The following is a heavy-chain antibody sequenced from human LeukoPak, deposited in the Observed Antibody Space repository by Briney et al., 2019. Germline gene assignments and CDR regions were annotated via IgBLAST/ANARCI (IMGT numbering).Heavy chain of an antibody. Sequence: GWSLRLSCAASGFTFSSYSMNWVRQPPGKGLEWVSSISGSSYIYYEDSVKGRFTISRDNAKNSLYLQMNSLRAEDTAVYYCAGGLYPSPSYYYYDIDVWGKGTTVTVSS. V-gene: IGHV3-21*01. CDR3: AGGLYPSPSYYYYDIDV. CDR1: GFTFSSYS. D-gene: IGHD2-21*02. J-gene: IGHJ6*03. CDR2: ISGSSYI.